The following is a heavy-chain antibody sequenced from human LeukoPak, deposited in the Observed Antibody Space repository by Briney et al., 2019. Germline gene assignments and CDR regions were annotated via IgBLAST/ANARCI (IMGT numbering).Heavy chain of an antibody. J-gene: IGHJ5*02. V-gene: IGHV3-23*01. D-gene: IGHD3-9*01. CDR2: ISGSGGST. CDR1: GFTFSSYA. Sequence: PGGSLRLSCAASGFTFSSYAMSWVRQAPGKGLEWVSAISGSGGSTFYADSVKGRFTISRGNSKNTLYLQMNSLRAEDTAVYYCAKDKSNYDILTGYYSWGQGTLVTVSS. CDR3: AKDKSNYDILTGYYS.